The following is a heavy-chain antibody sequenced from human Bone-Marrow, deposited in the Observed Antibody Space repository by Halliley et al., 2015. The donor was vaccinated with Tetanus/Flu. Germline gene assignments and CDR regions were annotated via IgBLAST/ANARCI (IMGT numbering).Heavy chain of an antibody. V-gene: IGHV4-31*03. D-gene: IGHD2-2*01. Sequence: TLSLTCSVSGGSISSGGYYWSWIRQHPGKGLEWIGYIHYSGSTYYNPSLKSRVTMSVDTSKNQFSLKLSSVTAADTAVYFCARSLGDRAYCSSTSCYHYYGMDVWGQGTTVTVSS. CDR3: ARSLGDRAYCSSTSCYHYYGMDV. CDR2: IHYSGST. J-gene: IGHJ6*02. CDR1: GGSISSGGYY.